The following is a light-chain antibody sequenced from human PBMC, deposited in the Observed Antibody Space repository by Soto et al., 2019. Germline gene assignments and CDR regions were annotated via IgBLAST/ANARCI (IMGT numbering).Light chain of an antibody. CDR2: HAS. CDR3: QHYNNWPPGT. CDR1: QSVSNK. V-gene: IGKV3-15*01. J-gene: IGKJ1*01. Sequence: EIVMTQSPATLSVSPGERATLSCRASQSVSNKLAWYQQKPGQAPRLLIYHASIRATGIPARFSGSGSGTEFTLTISSLQSEDFAIYYCQHYNNWPPGTFGQGTKVEIQ.